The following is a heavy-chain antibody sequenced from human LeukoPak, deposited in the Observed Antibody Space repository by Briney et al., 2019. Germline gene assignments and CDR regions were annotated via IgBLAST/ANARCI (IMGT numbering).Heavy chain of an antibody. CDR3: AKELTRGYSYGNYFDY. CDR2: ISWNSGSI. J-gene: IGHJ4*02. D-gene: IGHD5-18*01. CDR1: GFTFDDYA. V-gene: IGHV3-9*01. Sequence: GRSLRLSCAASGFTFDDYAMHWVRQAPGKGLEWVSGISWNSGSIGYADSVKGRFTISRDNAKNSLYRQMNSLRAEDTALYYCAKELTRGYSYGNYFDYWGQGTLVTVSS.